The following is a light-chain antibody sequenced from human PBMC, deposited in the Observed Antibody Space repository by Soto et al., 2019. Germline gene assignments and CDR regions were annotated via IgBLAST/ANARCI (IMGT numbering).Light chain of an antibody. CDR2: DVT. V-gene: IGLV2-14*01. Sequence: QSVLTQPASVSGSPGQSITISCTGTRSDVGGYNYVYWHQQHPGKAPKLMIYDVTNRPSGVSDRFSGSKSGNTASLTISGLQAEDEADYSCSSYKSSTTYVFGAGTKVTVL. CDR1: RSDVGGYNY. CDR3: SSYKSSTTYV. J-gene: IGLJ1*01.